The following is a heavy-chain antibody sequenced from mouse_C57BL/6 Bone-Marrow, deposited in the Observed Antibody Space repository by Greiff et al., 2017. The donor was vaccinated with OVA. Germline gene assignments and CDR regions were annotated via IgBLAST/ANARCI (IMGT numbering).Heavy chain of an antibody. V-gene: IGHV1-64*01. D-gene: IGHD1-1*01. J-gene: IGHJ1*03. CDR1: GYTFTSYW. CDR2: IHPNSGST. Sequence: QVQLKQPGAELVKPGASVKLSCKASGYTFTSYWMHWVKQRPGQGLEWIGMIHPNSGSTNYNEKFKSKATLTVDKSSSTAYMQLSSLTSEDSAVYYCARFRYYGSSNWYFDVWGTGTTVTVSS. CDR3: ARFRYYGSSNWYFDV.